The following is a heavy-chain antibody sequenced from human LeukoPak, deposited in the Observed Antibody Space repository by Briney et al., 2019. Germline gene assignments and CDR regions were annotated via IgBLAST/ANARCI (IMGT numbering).Heavy chain of an antibody. CDR1: GFTFSSYA. CDR2: ISNDGKTT. V-gene: IGHV3-74*01. Sequence: PGGSLRLSCAASGFTFSSYAMFWVRQVPGKGLVSVSRISNDGKTTLYADSVKSRFTISRDKAKNTVYLQMSSLRAEDTAVYFCAAGGRSGYWGQGTLVTVSS. CDR3: AAGGRSGY. J-gene: IGHJ4*02. D-gene: IGHD2-15*01.